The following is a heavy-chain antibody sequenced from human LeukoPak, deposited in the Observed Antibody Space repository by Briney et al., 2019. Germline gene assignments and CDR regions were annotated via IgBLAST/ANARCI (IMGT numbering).Heavy chain of an antibody. CDR3: AKSSGYYDFWSGYYDYYYLDV. CDR2: ISGSCGST. V-gene: IGHV3-23*01. J-gene: IGHJ6*03. CDR1: GFTFSSYA. D-gene: IGHD3-3*01. Sequence: GVSLRLSCAASGFTFSSYAISWVRQAPGKALEGVSAISGSCGSTYYADSAKGRFTISRYNSKNTLYLQMKSLRAEDTAVYYCAKSSGYYDFWSGYYDYYYLDVWGKGTTVTVSS.